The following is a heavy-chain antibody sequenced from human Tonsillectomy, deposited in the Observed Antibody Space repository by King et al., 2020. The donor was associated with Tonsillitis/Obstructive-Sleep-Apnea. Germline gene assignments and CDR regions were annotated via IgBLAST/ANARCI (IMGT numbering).Heavy chain of an antibody. V-gene: IGHV4-34*01. CDR1: GGPFSGNY. D-gene: IGHD2-2*03. CDR3: ARVGNCSSTGCFDY. Sequence: VQLQQWGAGLLKPSETLSLTCAVHGGPFSGNYWTWIRQPPGKGLEWSGEINHSGGTKYNPSLKGRATISVDTPKSQFSLMLNSVTAADTAVYYCARVGNCSSTGCFDYWGQGTLVTVSS. J-gene: IGHJ4*02. CDR2: INHSGGT.